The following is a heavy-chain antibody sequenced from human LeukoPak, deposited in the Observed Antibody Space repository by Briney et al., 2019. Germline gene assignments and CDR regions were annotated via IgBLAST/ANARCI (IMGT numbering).Heavy chain of an antibody. V-gene: IGHV3-23*01. CDR3: AKGLWDILVVPDAPFDY. Sequence: GGSLRLSCAASGFTFSNYGMSWVRQAPGKGLEWVSAISGSGGSTYYADSLKGRFTISRDNSKNTLYLQMNSLRAEDTAVYYCAKGLWDILVVPDAPFDYWGQGTLVTVSS. J-gene: IGHJ4*02. CDR1: GFTFSNYG. D-gene: IGHD2-2*01. CDR2: ISGSGGST.